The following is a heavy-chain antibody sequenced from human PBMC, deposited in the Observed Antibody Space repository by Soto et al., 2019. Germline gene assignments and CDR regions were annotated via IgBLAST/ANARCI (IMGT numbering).Heavy chain of an antibody. D-gene: IGHD3-16*01. J-gene: IGHJ6*04. V-gene: IGHV1-69*13. CDR3: GGGGAREERGDKSKKYCGMDL. CDR1: GGIFSNYA. CDR2: IIPIFGTP. Sequence: ASLKFSCKASGGIFSNYAFSWVRQAPGQGPEWMGGIIPIFGTPNYAQKFQARLTITADESTSTAYMELRRRILENPAFFYWGGGGAREERGDKSKKYCGMDLGGKGTTVTVSS.